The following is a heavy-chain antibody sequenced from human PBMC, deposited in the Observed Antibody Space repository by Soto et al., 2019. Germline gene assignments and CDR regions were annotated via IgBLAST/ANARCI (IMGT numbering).Heavy chain of an antibody. J-gene: IGHJ4*02. CDR2: MNPNSGNT. CDR1: GYTFTGYD. CDR3: ARGRSNWNYFDY. V-gene: IGHV1-8*01. D-gene: IGHD1-1*01. Sequence: ASVKVSCKASGYTFTGYDINWVRQATGQGLEWMGWMNPNSGNTGYAQKFQGRVTMTRNTSISTAYMELSSLRSEDTAVYYCARGRSNWNYFDYWGQGTLVTVSS.